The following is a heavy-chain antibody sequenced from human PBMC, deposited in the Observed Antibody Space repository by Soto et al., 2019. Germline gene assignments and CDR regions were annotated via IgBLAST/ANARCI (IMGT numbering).Heavy chain of an antibody. J-gene: IGHJ6*03. CDR3: ARVEWAAMSQGYYYYMDV. D-gene: IGHD2-2*01. CDR1: GLTVRDYY. Sequence: PGGSLRLSCAASGLTVRDYYMGWFLKAPGKGLEWVSYISSSGSTIYYADSVKGRFTISRDNAKNSLYLQMNSLRAEDTAVYYCARVEWAAMSQGYYYYMDVWGKGTTVTVSS. CDR2: ISSSGSTI. V-gene: IGHV3-11*01.